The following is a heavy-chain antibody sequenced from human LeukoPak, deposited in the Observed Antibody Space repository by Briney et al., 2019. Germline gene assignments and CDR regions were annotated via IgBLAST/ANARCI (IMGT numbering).Heavy chain of an antibody. V-gene: IGHV3-11*04. J-gene: IGHJ4*02. Sequence: GGSLRLSCAASGFTFSDYYMSWIRQAPGKGLEWVSYISSSGSTIYYADSVKGRFTISRDNAKNSLYLQMNSLRAEDTAVYYCARDKNRIAAAGTGSYWGQGTLVTVSS. D-gene: IGHD6-13*01. CDR2: ISSSGSTI. CDR3: ARDKNRIAAAGTGSY. CDR1: GFTFSDYY.